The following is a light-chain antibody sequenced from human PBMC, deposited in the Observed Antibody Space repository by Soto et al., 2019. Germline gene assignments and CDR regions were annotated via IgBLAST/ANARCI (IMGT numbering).Light chain of an antibody. CDR1: QSISSW. CDR2: KAS. J-gene: IGKJ2*01. V-gene: IGKV1-5*03. CDR3: QQYNSLHT. Sequence: DIQMTQSPSTLSASVGDRVTITCRASQSISSWLAWYQQKPGKAPKLLIYKASSLESGVPSRFSGSGSGTEFTLTISSLQPDDFATYYRQQYNSLHTFGQGTKLEIK.